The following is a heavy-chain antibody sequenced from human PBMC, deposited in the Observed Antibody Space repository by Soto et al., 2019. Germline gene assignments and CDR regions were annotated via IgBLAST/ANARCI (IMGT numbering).Heavy chain of an antibody. J-gene: IGHJ4*02. CDR1: GGTFSSYT. D-gene: IGHD4-17*01. V-gene: IGHV1-69*02. CDR2: IIPIRGIA. Sequence: QVQLVQSGAEVKKPGSSVKVSCKDSGGTFSSYTLSWVRQAPGPGFEWMGRIIPIRGIANYAQKFQGRVTITADKSTSTAYMKLSSLRSEDTDVYYCAADPTLTENYWGQGTLVTVSS. CDR3: AADPTLTENY.